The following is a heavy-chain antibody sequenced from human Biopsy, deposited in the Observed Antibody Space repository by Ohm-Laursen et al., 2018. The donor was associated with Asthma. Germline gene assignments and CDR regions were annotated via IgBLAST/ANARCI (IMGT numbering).Heavy chain of an antibody. V-gene: IGHV3-11*06. Sequence: GSLRLSCSASGFAVSRDHMFWVRQAPGKGLEWVSYISWSSSYTNYADSVKGRFTISRDNAKNSLFLQMNSLRAEDTAVYYCARGGSRDLWGTYRYPWDYWGQGTLVTVSS. CDR3: ARGGSRDLWGTYRYPWDY. J-gene: IGHJ4*02. CDR2: ISWSSSYT. CDR1: GFAVSRDH. D-gene: IGHD3-16*02.